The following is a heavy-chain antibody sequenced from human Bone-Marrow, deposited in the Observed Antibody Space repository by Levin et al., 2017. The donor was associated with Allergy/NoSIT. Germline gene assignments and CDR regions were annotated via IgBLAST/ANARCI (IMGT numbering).Heavy chain of an antibody. CDR1: GFTFEDYD. J-gene: IGHJ4*02. Sequence: RSGGSLRLSCAASGFTFEDYDMSWVRQVPGKGLEWVSGINWNGGRTGYADSVKGRFTISRDNAKNSLYLQMNSLTAEDTALYHCVCLPGPVGGTYRYFDAWGQGTLVTVSS. CDR3: VCLPGPVGGTYRYFDA. D-gene: IGHD3-16*02. V-gene: IGHV3-20*01. CDR2: INWNGGRT.